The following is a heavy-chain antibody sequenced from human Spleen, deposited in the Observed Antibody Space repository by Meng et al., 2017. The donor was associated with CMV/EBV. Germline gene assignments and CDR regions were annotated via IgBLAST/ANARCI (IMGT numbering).Heavy chain of an antibody. CDR2: INQDGSGK. J-gene: IGHJ4*02. CDR1: GFTFSMYW. CDR3: ARGGYSSSLFWID. D-gene: IGHD3-3*01. Sequence: GGSLRLSCAASGFTFSMYWMNWVRQAPGKGLEWVANINQDGSGKTYVDSVKGRFTISRDNAKKSLYLQMNSLRAEDTAVYYCARGGYSSSLFWIDWGQGALVTVSS. V-gene: IGHV3-7*01.